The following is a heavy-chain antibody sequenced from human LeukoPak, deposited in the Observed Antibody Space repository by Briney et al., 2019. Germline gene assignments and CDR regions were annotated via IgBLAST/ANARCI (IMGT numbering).Heavy chain of an antibody. CDR3: AREGITAPQTNWFDP. Sequence: ASVKVSCKASGYTFTSYDINWVRQATGQGLEWMGWMNPNSGNTGYAQKFQGRVTMTRNTSISTAYMELSSLRSEDTAVYYCAREGITAPQTNWFDPWGQGTLVTVSS. D-gene: IGHD6-13*01. CDR1: GYTFTSYD. V-gene: IGHV1-8*01. J-gene: IGHJ5*02. CDR2: MNPNSGNT.